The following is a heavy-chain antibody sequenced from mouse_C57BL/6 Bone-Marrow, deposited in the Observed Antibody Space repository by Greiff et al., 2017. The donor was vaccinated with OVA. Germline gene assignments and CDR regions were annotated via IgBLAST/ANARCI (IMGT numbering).Heavy chain of an antibody. CDR3: ARNYSNYGAMDY. J-gene: IGHJ4*01. CDR2: IDPSDSYT. CDR1: GYTFTSYW. D-gene: IGHD2-5*01. Sequence: QVQLKQPGAELVKPGASVKLSCKASGYTFTSYWMQWVKQRPGQGLEWIGEIDPSDSYTNYNQKFKGKATLTVDTSSSTAYMQLSSLTSEDSAVYYCARNYSNYGAMDYWGQGTSVTVSS. V-gene: IGHV1-50*01.